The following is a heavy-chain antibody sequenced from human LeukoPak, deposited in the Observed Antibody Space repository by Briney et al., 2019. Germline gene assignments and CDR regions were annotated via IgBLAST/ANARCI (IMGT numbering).Heavy chain of an antibody. CDR1: GGSISPFH. CDR2: IYYTGSI. D-gene: IGHD3-10*01. J-gene: IGHJ3*02. CDR3: ARGDTIRNGFDI. V-gene: IGHV4-59*08. Sequence: SETLSLTCTVSGGSISPFHWNWIRQPPGKGLEWIGYIYYTGSINYNPSLKSRVTISVDPSKNQFSLNLSSVTAADTAVYYCARGDTIRNGFDIWGQGTMVTVSS.